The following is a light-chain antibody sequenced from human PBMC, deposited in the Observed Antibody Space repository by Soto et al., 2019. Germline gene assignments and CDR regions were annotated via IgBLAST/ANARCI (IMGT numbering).Light chain of an antibody. CDR3: QQSYSIPIT. V-gene: IGKV1-39*01. J-gene: IGKJ3*01. CDR2: DAS. CDR1: QSISSY. Sequence: DIQMTQSPSSLSASVGDRVTITCRASQSISSYLNWYQQKPGKAPNLLIYDASTLQSGVPSRFSGSGSGTDFTLTINSLQPEDFASYYCQQSYSIPITFGPGTKVDIK.